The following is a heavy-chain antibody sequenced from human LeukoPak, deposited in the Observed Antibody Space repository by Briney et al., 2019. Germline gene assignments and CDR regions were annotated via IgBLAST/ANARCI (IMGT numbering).Heavy chain of an antibody. D-gene: IGHD5-18*01. CDR1: GYSFTTYW. CDR3: ARQTAMGRSVDY. J-gene: IGHJ4*02. V-gene: IGHV5-51*01. CDR2: IDLRDSDT. Sequence: GGSLKISCKASGYSFTTYWIGGVRQMPGKGLEWMGIIDLRDSDTRTTLPFQGQVTISRDKSLTTACSQWNNLKAPDTALYYGARQTAMGRSVDYSGQGALVTVSS.